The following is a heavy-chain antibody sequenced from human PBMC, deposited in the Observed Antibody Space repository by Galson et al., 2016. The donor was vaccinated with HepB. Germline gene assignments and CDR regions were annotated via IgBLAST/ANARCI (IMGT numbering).Heavy chain of an antibody. CDR1: GGSISSGGYY. D-gene: IGHD3-22*01. CDR2: IYYSGST. Sequence: TLSLTCTVSGGSISSGGYYWSWIRQHPGKGLEWIGYIYYSGSTYYNPSLKSQVTISVDTSKNQFSLKLSSVTAADTAVYYCARTVQTWLLFNYWGQGTLVTVSS. CDR3: ARTVQTWLLFNY. V-gene: IGHV4-31*01. J-gene: IGHJ4*02.